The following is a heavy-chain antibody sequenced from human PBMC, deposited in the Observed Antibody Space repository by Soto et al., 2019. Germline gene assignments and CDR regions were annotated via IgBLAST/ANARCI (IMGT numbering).Heavy chain of an antibody. Sequence: KPSETLSLTCAVPGYSIRSGYFWGWIRQPPGKGLEWIGSMYHSGITYYNFSLKSLLTRSVDKSKNKSALMLSYATAADTAVYYCARSMYSTSAQLYYGMDVWGQGTTVTVSS. CDR3: ARSMYSTSAQLYYGMDV. D-gene: IGHD6-6*01. V-gene: IGHV4-38-2*01. CDR2: MYHSGIT. CDR1: GYSIRSGYF. J-gene: IGHJ6*02.